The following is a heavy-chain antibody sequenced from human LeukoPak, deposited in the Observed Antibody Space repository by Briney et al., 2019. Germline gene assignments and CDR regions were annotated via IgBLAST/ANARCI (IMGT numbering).Heavy chain of an antibody. V-gene: IGHV1-2*02. D-gene: IGHD5-18*01. CDR3: AREIHYYFDY. J-gene: IGHJ4*02. CDR2: INPNSGGT. CDR1: GYTFTDTY. Sequence: GESLKISCKGSGYTFTDTYMHWVRPAPGQGLEWMGWINPNSGGTNYAKKFQGRFTMTRDTSISTAYMQLSRLRSDDTAVYYCAREIHYYFDYWGQGTLVTVSS.